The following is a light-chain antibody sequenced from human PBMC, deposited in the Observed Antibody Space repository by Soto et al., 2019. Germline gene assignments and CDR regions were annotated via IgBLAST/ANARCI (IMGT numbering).Light chain of an antibody. J-gene: IGLJ2*01. V-gene: IGLV1-47*01. Sequence: QSVLTQPPSASGTTGQRVTISCSGSSSNIGSNYVYWYQQLPGTVPQLLIYRNSERPSGVPDRFSGSKSGTSASRAISGLRSEDEADYYCAAWDDSLSGVVFGGGTKLTVL. CDR3: AAWDDSLSGVV. CDR1: SSNIGSNY. CDR2: RNS.